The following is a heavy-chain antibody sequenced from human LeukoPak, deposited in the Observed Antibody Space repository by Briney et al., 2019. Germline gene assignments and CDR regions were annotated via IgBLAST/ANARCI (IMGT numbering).Heavy chain of an antibody. D-gene: IGHD3-16*01. CDR3: EKDVRDYVWGEYRHFAS. CDR1: GFTFDDYA. CDR2: ISLSGSHV. J-gene: IGHJ4*02. V-gene: IGHV3-9*01. Sequence: PRGSLSPSCAASGFTFDDYAMHWVRQVPGKGLEWVAGISLSGSHVAFVDALKGRFTISRDNAKNSLYLQMNGLRDEDTAFYYCEKDVRDYVWGEYRHFASWGQGLLVTFSS.